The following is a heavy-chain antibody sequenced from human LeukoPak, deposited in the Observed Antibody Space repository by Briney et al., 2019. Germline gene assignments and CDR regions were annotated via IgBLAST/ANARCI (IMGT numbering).Heavy chain of an antibody. CDR1: GFPFSSNG. D-gene: IGHD3-10*01. CDR2: ISYDGSNK. V-gene: IGHV3-30*03. CDR3: SHYGSVLTDY. Sequence: GGSLRLSCEAPGFPFSSNGMHWVGQAPGKGLEWVAVISYDGSNKYYEDSVKGRFTISRDNSKNTLYLQMNSLRAEDTAVYYCSHYGSVLTDYWGQGTLVTVSS. J-gene: IGHJ4*02.